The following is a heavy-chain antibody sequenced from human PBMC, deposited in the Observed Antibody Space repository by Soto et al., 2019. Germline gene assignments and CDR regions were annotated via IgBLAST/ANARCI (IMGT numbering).Heavy chain of an antibody. CDR2: IYPGDSDT. CDR1: GYSFTSYW. V-gene: IGHV5-51*01. J-gene: IGHJ4*02. CDR3: ARHEFYYGSPAAGLFDY. D-gene: IGHD3-10*01. Sequence: GESLKISCKGSGYSFTSYWIGWVRQMPGKGLEWMGIIYPGDSDTRYSPSFQGQVTISADKSISTAYLQWSSLKASDTAMYYCARHEFYYGSPAAGLFDYWGQGTLVTVSS.